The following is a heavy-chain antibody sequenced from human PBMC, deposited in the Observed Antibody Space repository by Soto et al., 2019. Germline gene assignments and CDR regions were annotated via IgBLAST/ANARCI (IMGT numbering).Heavy chain of an antibody. CDR1: GGTFSSYT. J-gene: IGHJ4*02. Sequence: QVQLVQSGAEVKKPGSSVKVSCKASGGTFSSYTISWVRQAPGQGLEWMGRIIPILGIANYAQKFQGRVTITADKSTGTAYMELSSLRSEDTAVYYCASDKGVRGFGELLYGGFEYWGQGTLVTVSS. V-gene: IGHV1-69*02. CDR2: IIPILGIA. CDR3: ASDKGVRGFGELLYGGFEY. D-gene: IGHD3-10*01.